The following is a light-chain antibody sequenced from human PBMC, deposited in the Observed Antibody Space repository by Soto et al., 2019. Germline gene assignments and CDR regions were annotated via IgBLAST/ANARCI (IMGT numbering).Light chain of an antibody. CDR2: AAS. J-gene: IGKJ2*01. Sequence: EIVLTQSPGTLSLSPGETATLSCRASQSVSHLAWYQQKPGQAPRLLVYAASSRATGIPDRFSGSGSGTDFTLTISRLEPEDFAVYHCQQYGGSPLYTVGQGTRLEIK. CDR3: QQYGGSPLYT. V-gene: IGKV3-20*01. CDR1: QSVSH.